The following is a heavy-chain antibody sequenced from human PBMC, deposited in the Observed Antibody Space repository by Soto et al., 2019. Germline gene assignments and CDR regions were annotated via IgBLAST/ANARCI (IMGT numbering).Heavy chain of an antibody. CDR1: GGSISSDGYY. Sequence: PSETLSLTCTVSGGSISSDGYYWSWIRQHPGKGLEWIGYIYYSGSTYYNPSLKSRVTISVDTSKNQFSLKLSSVTAADTAVYYCARERQYSSSYYYYYGMDVWGQGTTVTVSS. D-gene: IGHD6-13*01. CDR2: IYYSGST. CDR3: ARERQYSSSYYYYYGMDV. J-gene: IGHJ6*02. V-gene: IGHV4-31*03.